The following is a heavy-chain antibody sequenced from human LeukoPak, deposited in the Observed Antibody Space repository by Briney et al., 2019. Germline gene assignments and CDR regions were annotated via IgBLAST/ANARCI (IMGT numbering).Heavy chain of an antibody. CDR1: GFTFSSYA. CDR2: ISGRVGST. V-gene: IGHV3-23*01. Sequence: GASLRLSCAASGFTFSSYAMSWVRQAPGKGLGWVSAISGRVGSTYYADSVKGRFTISRDNSKNTLYLQMNSLRAEDTAVYYCAKDQTPDFWSGYPYEGDAFDIWGQGTMVTVSS. CDR3: AKDQTPDFWSGYPYEGDAFDI. D-gene: IGHD3-3*01. J-gene: IGHJ3*02.